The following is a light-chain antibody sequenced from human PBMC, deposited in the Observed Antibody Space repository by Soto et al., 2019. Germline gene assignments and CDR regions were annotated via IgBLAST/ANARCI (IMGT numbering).Light chain of an antibody. Sequence: QSALTQPSSVTGSAGQSITISCTETTSNVGSYNLVSWYQHHPGEAPKLMIYEGTKRPSGVSNRFSGSRSGNTASLTISGLQAEDEADYYCCSYAGSSTLVVFGGGTKLTV. CDR1: TSNVGSYNL. J-gene: IGLJ2*01. CDR3: CSYAGSSTLVV. V-gene: IGLV2-23*01. CDR2: EGT.